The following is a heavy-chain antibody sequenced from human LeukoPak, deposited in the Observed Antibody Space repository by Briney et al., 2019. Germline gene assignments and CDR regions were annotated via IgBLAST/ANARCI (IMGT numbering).Heavy chain of an antibody. V-gene: IGHV1-18*01. Sequence: ASVKVSCKASGYTLTSYDINWVRQATGQGLEWMGWMNPNSGNTNYAQKLQGRVTMTTDTSTSTAYMELRSLRSDDTAVYYCARDVGYSSGWDAFDIWGQGTMVTVSS. D-gene: IGHD6-19*01. J-gene: IGHJ3*02. CDR3: ARDVGYSSGWDAFDI. CDR2: MNPNSGNT. CDR1: GYTLTSYD.